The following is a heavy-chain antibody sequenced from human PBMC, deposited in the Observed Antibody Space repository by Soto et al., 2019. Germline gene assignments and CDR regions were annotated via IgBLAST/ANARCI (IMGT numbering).Heavy chain of an antibody. J-gene: IGHJ5*02. CDR2: INADKGDT. D-gene: IGHD5-12*01. Sequence: QAQLVQSGAEVKKPGASVKVSCKASGYSFTDFAMHWVRLASGQRLEWMGWINADKGDTKYSPKFQGRVTITRDTSATTVYMELRSLRSEDTAVYYCARGPLSGVATIWDYANWFDPWGQGSLVTVS. V-gene: IGHV1-3*01. CDR1: GYSFTDFA. CDR3: ARGPLSGVATIWDYANWFDP.